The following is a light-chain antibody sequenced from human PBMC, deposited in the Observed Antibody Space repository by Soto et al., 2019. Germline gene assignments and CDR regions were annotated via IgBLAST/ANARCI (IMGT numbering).Light chain of an antibody. CDR2: DVS. CDR1: SSDVGAYNY. V-gene: IGLV2-14*01. CDR3: SSFKSSSTRYV. J-gene: IGLJ1*01. Sequence: QSALTQPASVSGSPGQSITISCTGTSSDVGAYNYVSWYQQHPGKAPKLMIYDVSSRPSGVSSRFSGSKSGNTASLTISGLQAADEADYYCSSFKSSSTRYVFGTGTKLTVL.